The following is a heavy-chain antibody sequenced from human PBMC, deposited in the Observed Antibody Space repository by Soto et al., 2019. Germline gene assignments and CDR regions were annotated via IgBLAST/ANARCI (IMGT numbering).Heavy chain of an antibody. CDR1: GFTFSSYG. Sequence: GGSLRLSCAASGFTFSSYGMHWVRQAPGKGLEWVAVISYDGSNKYYADSVKGRFTISRDNSKNTLYLQMNSLRAEDTAVYYCAKDLGWELPPYYYYGMDVWGQGTTVTVSS. V-gene: IGHV3-30*18. D-gene: IGHD1-26*01. CDR3: AKDLGWELPPYYYYGMDV. J-gene: IGHJ6*02. CDR2: ISYDGSNK.